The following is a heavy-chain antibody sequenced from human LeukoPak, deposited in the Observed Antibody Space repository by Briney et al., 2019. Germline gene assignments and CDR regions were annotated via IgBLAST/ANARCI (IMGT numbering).Heavy chain of an antibody. V-gene: IGHV3-23*01. CDR1: GFTFSSYG. CDR2: ISGSSYNT. CDR3: AKYPRYFDWQYSSTYFDY. D-gene: IGHD3-9*01. Sequence: PGGSLRLSCAASGFTFSSYGMSWVRQAPGKGLEWVSGISGSSYNTYYADSVKGRFTISRDNSKNTLCLQMNSLRAEDTAVYYCAKYPRYFDWQYSSTYFDYWGQGTLVTVSS. J-gene: IGHJ4*02.